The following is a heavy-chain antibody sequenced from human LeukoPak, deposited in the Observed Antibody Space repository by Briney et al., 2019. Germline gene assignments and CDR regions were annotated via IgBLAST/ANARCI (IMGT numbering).Heavy chain of an antibody. V-gene: IGHV3-23*01. J-gene: IGHJ4*02. CDR1: GFTFSSYT. D-gene: IGHD3-22*01. Sequence: GGSLRLSCATSGFTFSSYTMAWVRQAPGKGLEWVSTLSGSGGNTYYADSVKGRVTISRDNSKNTLYLQMNSLRAEDTAVYHCAKGSYYYDSADYFDYWGQGTLVTVSS. CDR3: AKGSYYYDSADYFDY. CDR2: LSGSGGNT.